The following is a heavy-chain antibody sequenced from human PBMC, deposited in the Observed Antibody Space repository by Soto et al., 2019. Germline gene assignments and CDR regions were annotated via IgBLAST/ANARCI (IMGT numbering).Heavy chain of an antibody. CDR2: IYYSGST. CDR1: GGSISSGGYY. V-gene: IGHV4-31*03. D-gene: IGHD3-3*01. CDR3: ARDVVTIFGEMPGMDV. J-gene: IGHJ6*02. Sequence: PSETLSLTCTVSGGSISSGGYYWSWIRQHPGKGLEWIGYIYYSGSTYYNPSLKSRVTISVDTSKNQFSLKLSSVTAADTAVYYCARDVVTIFGEMPGMDVWGQGTTVTVSS.